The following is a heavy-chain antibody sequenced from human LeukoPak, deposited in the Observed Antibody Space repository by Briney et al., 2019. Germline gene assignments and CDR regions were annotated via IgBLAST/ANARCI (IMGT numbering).Heavy chain of an antibody. CDR1: GFTFSRYS. Sequence: GGSLRLSCAASGFTFSRYSMNWVRQAPGKGLEWVSSISSSSSYIHYADSVKGRFTISRDNSKNTLYLQMNSLRAEDTAVYYCAKAGFTFWGQGTLVTVSS. CDR2: ISSSSSYI. CDR3: AKAGFTF. J-gene: IGHJ4*02. V-gene: IGHV3-21*04. D-gene: IGHD3-9*01.